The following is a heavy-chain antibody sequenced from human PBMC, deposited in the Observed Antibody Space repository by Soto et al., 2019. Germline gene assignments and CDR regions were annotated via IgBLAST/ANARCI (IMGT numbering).Heavy chain of an antibody. J-gene: IGHJ6*02. Sequence: GGSLRLSCTGSGFTWGDYAMNWVRQAPGKGLEWVGFIRSKAYGGTAEYAASVKGRFTILRDDSKTIASLQMNSLKTEDTAVFYCARSLLNWMDVWGQGTTVTVSS. CDR1: GFTWGDYA. CDR2: IRSKAYGGTA. D-gene: IGHD1-1*01. V-gene: IGHV3-49*04. CDR3: ARSLLNWMDV.